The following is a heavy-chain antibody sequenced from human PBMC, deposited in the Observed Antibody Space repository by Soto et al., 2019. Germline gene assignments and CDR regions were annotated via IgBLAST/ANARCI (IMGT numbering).Heavy chain of an antibody. V-gene: IGHV1-18*01. D-gene: IGHD3-22*01. CDR1: GYTFNIYG. CDR3: ARDRVPKSSGFFPFDY. CDR2: ISAFNGKT. J-gene: IGHJ4*01. Sequence: QIQLVQSGAEVKKPGASVKVSCKASGYTFNIYGINWVRQAPGQGLEWMGWISAFNGKTNYAQNVQGRVTMTTDTPTSTAYVELRSLRSDDTAVYYCARDRVPKSSGFFPFDYWGHGTRVTVSS.